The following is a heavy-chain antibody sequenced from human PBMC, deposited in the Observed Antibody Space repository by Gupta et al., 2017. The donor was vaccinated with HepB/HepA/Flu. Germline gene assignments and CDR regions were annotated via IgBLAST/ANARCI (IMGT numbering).Heavy chain of an antibody. V-gene: IGHV4-39*01. J-gene: IGHJ6*02. CDR3: ARGEGGYYYYYGMDV. D-gene: IGHD2-21*01. Sequence: QLQLQESGPGLVKPSETLSLTCTVSGGSISSSSYYWGWIRQPPGKGLEWIGSIYYSGSTYYNPSLKSRVTISVDTSKNQFSLKLSSVTAADTAVYYCARGEGGYYYYYGMDVGGQGTTVTVSS. CDR2: IYYSGST. CDR1: GGSISSSSYY.